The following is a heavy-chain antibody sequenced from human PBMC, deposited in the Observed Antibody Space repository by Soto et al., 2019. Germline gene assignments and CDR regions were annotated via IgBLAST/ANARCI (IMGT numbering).Heavy chain of an antibody. CDR2: TYHSGSL. Sequence: QVLLQESGPGLVKPSETLSLTCTVSGGSFSSGIYYWNWIRQPPGKGLEWIGYTYHSGSLNSSPSLKSRVIISVDTSKNQFSLKLTSVTAADTAVYYCSGGRYYGAGDYWGQGALVSVSS. CDR1: GGSFSSGIYY. CDR3: SGGRYYGAGDY. D-gene: IGHD4-17*01. V-gene: IGHV4-61*01. J-gene: IGHJ4*02.